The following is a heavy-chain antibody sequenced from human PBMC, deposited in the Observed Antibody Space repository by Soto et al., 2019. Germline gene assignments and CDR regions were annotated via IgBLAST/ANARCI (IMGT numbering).Heavy chain of an antibody. D-gene: IGHD3-3*01. J-gene: IGHJ6*02. CDR3: ARERSRFLKREHYGMDV. CDR1: GFTFSTHA. Sequence: PGGSLRLSCAASGFTFSTHALHWVRQAPGKGLEWVATISFDAYNVYYADSVKGRFTISRDNAKNSLYLQMNSLRAEDTAVYYCARERSRFLKREHYGMDVWGQGTTVTVSS. CDR2: ISFDAYNV. V-gene: IGHV3-30-3*01.